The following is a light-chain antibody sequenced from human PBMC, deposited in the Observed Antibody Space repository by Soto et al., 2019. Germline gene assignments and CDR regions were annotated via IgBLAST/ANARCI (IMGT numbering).Light chain of an antibody. CDR3: QQYNNWPPYT. CDR1: QIVSSN. Sequence: EIVITQSPATLSVSPGERPTLSCRASQIVSSNLAWYQQKPGQAPRLLIYGASARATGIPARFSGSGSGTEFTLTISSLQSEDYAVYYCQQYNNWPPYTFGQGTKVDIK. V-gene: IGKV3-15*01. J-gene: IGKJ2*01. CDR2: GAS.